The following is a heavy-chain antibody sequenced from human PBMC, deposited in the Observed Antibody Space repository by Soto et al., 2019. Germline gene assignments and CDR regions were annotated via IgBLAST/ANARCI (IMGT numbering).Heavy chain of an antibody. CDR1: GGSISGGVGGLYY. V-gene: IGHV4-30-4*01. D-gene: IGHD4-17*01. Sequence: QLQLRESGPGLVKPSETLSLTCTVSGGSISGGVGGLYYWSWIRQPPGKGLEWIGYIYDSGSTYHDPSLKSRVTIAVGTSKSQFSLRLSSVTAADTAVYYCARVVIPLTTDWYFDLWGRGTLVTVSS. J-gene: IGHJ2*01. CDR2: IYDSGST. CDR3: ARVVIPLTTDWYFDL.